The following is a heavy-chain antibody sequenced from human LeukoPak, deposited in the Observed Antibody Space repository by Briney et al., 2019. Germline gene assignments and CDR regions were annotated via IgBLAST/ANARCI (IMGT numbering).Heavy chain of an antibody. V-gene: IGHV3-74*01. J-gene: IGHJ3*02. Sequence: PGGSLRLSCAASGCTFSSYWIHWVRQAPGQGLVWVSRINTDGSSTSYADSVNGRFTISRDNAKNTLYLQMNSLRAEDTAVYYCVRELRAFGAGDAFDIWGQGTVVTVSS. CDR2: INTDGSST. D-gene: IGHD3-10*01. CDR1: GCTFSSYW. CDR3: VRELRAFGAGDAFDI.